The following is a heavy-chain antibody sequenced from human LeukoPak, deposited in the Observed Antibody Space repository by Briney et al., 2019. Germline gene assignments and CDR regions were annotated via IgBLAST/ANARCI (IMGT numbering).Heavy chain of an antibody. D-gene: IGHD3-10*01. CDR1: GGSISSYY. CDR3: ATTSYGSGSYSPPFFQH. CDR2: IYYSGST. Sequence: SETLSLTCTVSGGSISSYYWSWIRQPPGNGLEWIGYIYYSGSTNYNPSLKSRVTISVDTSKNQFSLKLSSVTAADTAVYYCATTSYGSGSYSPPFFQHWGQGTLVTVSS. V-gene: IGHV4-59*08. J-gene: IGHJ1*01.